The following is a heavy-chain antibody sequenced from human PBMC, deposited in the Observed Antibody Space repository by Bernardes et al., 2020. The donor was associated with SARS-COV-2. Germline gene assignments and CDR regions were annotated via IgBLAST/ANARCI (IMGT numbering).Heavy chain of an antibody. CDR3: ATVSR. CDR1: EFMFRSTW. V-gene: IGHV3-7*01. J-gene: IGHJ4*02. CDR2: INQDGNTV. Sequence: GESLSLSCVTFEFMFRSTWMTWVRQAPGTGLEWVANINQDGNTVNYLESVKGRFTISRDNVKNTLYLQMNSLRAEDTATYYCATVSRWGQGTLVTVSS.